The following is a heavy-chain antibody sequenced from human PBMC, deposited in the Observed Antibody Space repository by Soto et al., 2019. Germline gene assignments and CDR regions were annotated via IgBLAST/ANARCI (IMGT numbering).Heavy chain of an antibody. V-gene: IGHV3-64*01. Sequence: GGSLRLSCAASGFTFSSYAMHWVRQAPGKGLEYVSAISSNGGSTYYANSVKGRFTISRDNSKNTLYLQMGSLRAEDMAVYYCARVSSGWTHGAFDIWGQGTMVTVSS. J-gene: IGHJ3*02. D-gene: IGHD6-19*01. CDR2: ISSNGGST. CDR1: GFTFSSYA. CDR3: ARVSSGWTHGAFDI.